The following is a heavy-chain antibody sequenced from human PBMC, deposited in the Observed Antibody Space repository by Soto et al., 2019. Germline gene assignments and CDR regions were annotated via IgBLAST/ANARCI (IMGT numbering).Heavy chain of an antibody. J-gene: IGHJ6*03. CDR1: GFTFSSYS. CDR3: AKGVSGYFYMDV. CDR2: ISGSGGST. D-gene: IGHD2-8*01. Sequence: PGGSLRLSCAASGFTFSSYSMNWVRQAPGKGLEWVSAISGSGGSTSYADSVKGRFTISRDNSKNTVYLQMDGLRAEDTAVYYCAKGVSGYFYMDVWGKGTTVTVSS. V-gene: IGHV3-23*01.